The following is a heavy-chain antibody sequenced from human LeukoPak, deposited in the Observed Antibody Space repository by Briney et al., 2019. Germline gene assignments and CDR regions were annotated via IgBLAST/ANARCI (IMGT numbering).Heavy chain of an antibody. CDR1: GGSISTQY. V-gene: IGHV4-4*07. CDR3: ARHPGASDI. J-gene: IGHJ3*02. Sequence: SETLSLTCTVSGGSISTQYWSWIRRPAGKGLEWIGRIYSGGRTNYNPSLKSRVSMSVDTSKNEFSLKLSSVTAADTAVYYCARHPGASDIWGQGTMVTVSS. CDR2: IYSGGRT.